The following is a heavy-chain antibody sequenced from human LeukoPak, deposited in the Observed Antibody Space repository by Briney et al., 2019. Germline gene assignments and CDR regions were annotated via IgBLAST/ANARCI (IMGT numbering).Heavy chain of an antibody. D-gene: IGHD2-2*01. CDR2: IYYSGGT. Sequence: SETLSLTCTVSGGSISSYYWSWIRQPPGKGLEWIGYIYYSGGTNYNPSLKSRVTISVDTSKNQFSLKLSSVTAADTAVYYCARERLGYCSSTSCYAAFDIWGQGTMVTVSS. CDR1: GGSISSYY. V-gene: IGHV4-59*01. CDR3: ARERLGYCSSTSCYAAFDI. J-gene: IGHJ3*02.